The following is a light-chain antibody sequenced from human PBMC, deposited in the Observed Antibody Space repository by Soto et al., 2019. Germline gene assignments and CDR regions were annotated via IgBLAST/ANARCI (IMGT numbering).Light chain of an antibody. V-gene: IGKV1-27*01. CDR2: AAS. CDR1: QGINNF. CDR3: QKYNSPPRT. Sequence: DIQMTQSPSSLSASIGDRVTITCQASQGINNFLAWYQQKPGEAPKLLLYAASILRSGVPSRFSGSGSGTDFTLTISSLQPEDVATYYCQKYNSPPRTFGQGTRV. J-gene: IGKJ1*01.